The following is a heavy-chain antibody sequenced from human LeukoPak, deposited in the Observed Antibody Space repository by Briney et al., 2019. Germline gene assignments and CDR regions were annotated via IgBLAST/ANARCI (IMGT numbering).Heavy chain of an antibody. CDR3: ARDMDTAMVPGVFDY. CDR2: IIPIFGTA. Sequence: ASVKVSCKASGGTFSSYAISWVRQAPGQGLELMGGIIPIFGTANYAQKFQGRVTITTDESTSTAYMELSSLRSEDTAVYYCARDMDTAMVPGVFDYWGQGTLVTVSS. J-gene: IGHJ4*02. CDR1: GGTFSSYA. D-gene: IGHD5-18*01. V-gene: IGHV1-69*05.